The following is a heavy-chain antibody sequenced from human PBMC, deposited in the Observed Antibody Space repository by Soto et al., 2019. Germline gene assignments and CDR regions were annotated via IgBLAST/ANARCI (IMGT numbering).Heavy chain of an antibody. J-gene: IGHJ3*02. Sequence: LXLTCTVSVVSISSGDYYWSWILQPPGKGLEWIGYIYYSGSTYYNPSLKSRVTISLDTSKNQFSLKLRSVTAADTAVYYCARELTIFGVVTNRGAFDIWGQGTKVTV. D-gene: IGHD3-3*01. CDR2: IYYSGST. V-gene: IGHV4-30-4*01. CDR1: VVSISSGDYY. CDR3: ARELTIFGVVTNRGAFDI.